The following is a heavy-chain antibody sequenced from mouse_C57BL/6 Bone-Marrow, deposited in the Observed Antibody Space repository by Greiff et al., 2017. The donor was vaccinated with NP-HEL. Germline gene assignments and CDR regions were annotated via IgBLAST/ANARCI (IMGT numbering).Heavy chain of an antibody. CDR3: AGRNYAMDY. Sequence: VQLKESGGGLVQPGGSLKLSCAASGFTFSDYYMYWVRQTPEKRLEWVAYISNGGGSTYYPDTVKGRFTISRDNAKNTLYLQMSRLKSEDTAMYYCAGRNYAMDYWGQGTSVTVSS. V-gene: IGHV5-12*01. CDR1: GFTFSDYY. J-gene: IGHJ4*01. CDR2: ISNGGGST.